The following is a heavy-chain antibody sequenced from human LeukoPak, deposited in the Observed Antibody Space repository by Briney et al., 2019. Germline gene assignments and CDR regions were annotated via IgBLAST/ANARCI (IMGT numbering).Heavy chain of an antibody. V-gene: IGHV4-34*01. Sequence: SETLSLTCAVYGGSFSAYYWSWIRQPPGKGLEWIGEINHSGSTNYNPSLKSRVTISVDTSKNQFSLKLSSVTAADTAVYYCAFPEGQWDDAFDIWGQGTMVTVSS. CDR3: AFPEGQWDDAFDI. D-gene: IGHD1-26*01. CDR1: GGSFSAYY. CDR2: INHSGST. J-gene: IGHJ3*02.